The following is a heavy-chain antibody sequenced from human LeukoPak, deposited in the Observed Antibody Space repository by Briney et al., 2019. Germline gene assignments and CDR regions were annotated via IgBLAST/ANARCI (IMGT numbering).Heavy chain of an antibody. D-gene: IGHD6-19*01. CDR2: ISSSSSYI. V-gene: IGHV3-21*01. CDR3: ARDGRRPSSGWPREDFDY. Sequence: KAGGSLRLSCAASGFTFSSYSMNWVRQAPGKGLEWVSSISSSSSYIYYADSVKGRFTISRDNAKNSLYLQMNSLRAEDTAVYYCARDGRRPSSGWPREDFDYWGQGTLVTVSS. CDR1: GFTFSSYS. J-gene: IGHJ4*02.